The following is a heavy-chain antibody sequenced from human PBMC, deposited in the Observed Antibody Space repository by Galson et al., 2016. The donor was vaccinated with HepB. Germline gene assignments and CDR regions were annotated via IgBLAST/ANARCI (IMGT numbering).Heavy chain of an antibody. CDR3: ARKGGIYSPWGY. CDR1: GFTLGSYW. J-gene: IGHJ4*02. CDR2: IKQDGNEK. Sequence: SLRLSCAASGFTLGSYWMSWVRQAPGKGLEWVANIKQDGNEKYYVDSVKGRFTISRDNAKNSMYLQMNSLRAEDTAVYYCARKGGIYSPWGYWGQGTLVTVSS. V-gene: IGHV3-7*03. D-gene: IGHD3-10*01.